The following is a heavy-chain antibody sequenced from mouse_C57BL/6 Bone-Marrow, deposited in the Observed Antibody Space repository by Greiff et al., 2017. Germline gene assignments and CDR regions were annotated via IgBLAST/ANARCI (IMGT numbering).Heavy chain of an antibody. D-gene: IGHD3-1*01. Sequence: VKLMESGAELARPGASVKLSCKASGYTFTSYGISWVKQRTGQGLEWIGEIDPRSGNTYYNAKFKGKATLTADKSSSTAYMELRSLTSEDSAVYSCARSGPPGYFDVWGTGTTVTVSS. J-gene: IGHJ1*03. CDR3: ARSGPPGYFDV. V-gene: IGHV1-81*01. CDR1: GYTFTSYG. CDR2: IDPRSGNT.